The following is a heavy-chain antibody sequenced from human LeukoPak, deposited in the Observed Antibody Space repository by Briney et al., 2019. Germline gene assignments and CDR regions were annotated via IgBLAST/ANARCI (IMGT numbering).Heavy chain of an antibody. CDR2: IKQDGSEK. CDR3: ARTRRGMVRGVISPLDY. V-gene: IGHV3-7*01. D-gene: IGHD3-10*01. J-gene: IGHJ4*02. CDR1: GGSISSYH. Sequence: ETLSLTCTVSGGSISSYHWSWVRQAPGKGLEWVANIKQDGSEKYYVDSVKGRFTISRDNAKNSLYLQMNSLRAEDTAVYYCARTRRGMVRGVISPLDYWGQGTLVTVS.